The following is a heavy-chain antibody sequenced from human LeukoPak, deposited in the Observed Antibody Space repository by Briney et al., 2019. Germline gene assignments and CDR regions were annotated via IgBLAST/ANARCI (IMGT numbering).Heavy chain of an antibody. D-gene: IGHD6-19*01. CDR3: ARGGSNAWYIDY. CDR1: GGPFSGYH. V-gene: IGHV4-34*01. J-gene: IGHJ4*02. CDR2: INHSGST. Sequence: SETLSLTCAASGGPFSGYHWSWIRQSPGKGLGWIGEINHSGSTNYNPSLESRVTISVDTSRNEFSVRLNSVTAADTAVYYCARGGSNAWYIDYWGQGTLVTVSS.